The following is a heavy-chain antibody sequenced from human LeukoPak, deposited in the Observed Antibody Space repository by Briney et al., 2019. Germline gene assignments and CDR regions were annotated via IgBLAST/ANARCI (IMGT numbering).Heavy chain of an antibody. CDR3: ANVWGVVVAARF. D-gene: IGHD2-15*01. CDR1: GFTFSSYE. J-gene: IGHJ6*04. Sequence: QAGGSLRLSCAASGFTFSSYEMNWVRQAPGKGLEWVSYISDSGTSIKYADSVKGRFTISRDNSKSTLYLQMNSLSPDDTAVYYCANVWGVVVAARFWGKGTTVSISS. V-gene: IGHV3-48*03. CDR2: ISDSGTSI.